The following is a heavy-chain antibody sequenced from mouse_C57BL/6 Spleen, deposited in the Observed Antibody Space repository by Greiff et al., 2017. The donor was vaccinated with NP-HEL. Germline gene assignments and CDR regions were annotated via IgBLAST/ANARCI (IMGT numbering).Heavy chain of an antibody. CDR1: GFTFSDYG. CDR3: ARLAYWYFDV. CDR2: ISSGSSTI. Sequence: EVQGVESGGGLVKPGGSLKLSCAASGFTFSDYGMHWVRQAPEKGLEWVAYISSGSSTIYYAATVKGRFTISRDNAKNTLFLQMTILRSEDTAMYYCARLAYWYFDVWGTGTTVTVSS. J-gene: IGHJ1*03. V-gene: IGHV5-17*01.